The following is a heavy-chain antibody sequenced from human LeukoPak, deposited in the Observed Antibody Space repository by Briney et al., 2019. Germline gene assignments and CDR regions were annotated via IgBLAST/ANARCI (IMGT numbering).Heavy chain of an antibody. Sequence: SETLSLTCAVYGGSFSGYYWSWIRQPAGKGLEWIGRIYTSGSTNYNPSLKSRVTMSVDTSKNQFSLKLSSVTAADTAVYYCARTSNLYSSSWYRSLVYNWFDPWGQGTLVTVSS. CDR2: IYTSGST. V-gene: IGHV4-59*10. CDR1: GGSFSGYY. CDR3: ARTSNLYSSSWYRSLVYNWFDP. J-gene: IGHJ5*02. D-gene: IGHD6-13*01.